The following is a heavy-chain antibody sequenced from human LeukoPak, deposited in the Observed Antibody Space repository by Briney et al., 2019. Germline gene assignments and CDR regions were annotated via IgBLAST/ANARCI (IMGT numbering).Heavy chain of an antibody. CDR2: IYYTGST. CDR3: ATSCSGGSCYFDY. Sequence: RPSETLSLTRTVSGGSISSSSYYGGWIRQPPGKGLEWIGNIYYTGSTYYNPSLKSRVTISVDTSKNQFSLKLRSVTAADTAVYYCATSCSGGSCYFDYWGQGILVTVSS. CDR1: GGSISSSSYY. J-gene: IGHJ4*02. V-gene: IGHV4-39*07. D-gene: IGHD2-15*01.